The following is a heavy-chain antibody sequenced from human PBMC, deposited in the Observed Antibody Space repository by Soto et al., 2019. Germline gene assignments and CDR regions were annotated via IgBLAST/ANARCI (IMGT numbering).Heavy chain of an antibody. Sequence: GASVKVSCKASGYTFTSYDINWVRQATGQGLEWMGWMNPNSGNTGYAQKFQGRVTMTRNTSISTAYMELSSLRSEDTAVYYCARGTIYCSGGSCPNDYWGEGTLVTVSS. V-gene: IGHV1-8*01. CDR2: MNPNSGNT. CDR3: ARGTIYCSGGSCPNDY. CDR1: GYTFTSYD. D-gene: IGHD2-15*01. J-gene: IGHJ4*02.